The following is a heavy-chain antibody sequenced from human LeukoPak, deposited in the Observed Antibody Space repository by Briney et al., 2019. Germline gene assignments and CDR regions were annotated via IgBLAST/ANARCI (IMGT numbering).Heavy chain of an antibody. CDR2: IYYSGST. D-gene: IGHD3-3*01. J-gene: IGHJ4*02. CDR3: ARHFSLNYDFWSGYFDC. V-gene: IGHV4-39*01. CDR1: GGSFSGYY. Sequence: SETLSLTCAVYGGSFSGYYWGWIRQLPGKGLEWIGSIYYSGSTYYNPSLKSRVTISVDTSKNQFSLKLSSVTAADTAVYYCARHFSLNYDFWSGYFDCWGQGTLVTVSS.